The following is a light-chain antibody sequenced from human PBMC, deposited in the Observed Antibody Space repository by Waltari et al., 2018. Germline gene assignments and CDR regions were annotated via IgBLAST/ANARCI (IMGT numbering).Light chain of an antibody. V-gene: IGKV3-15*01. CDR3: QQYNNWPGT. Sequence: EIVMTQSPATLSVSPGERATLSCRASQSVSSNLAWYQQKPGQAPRLLIYGASTRATGLPARFSGXGSGTEFTLTXSXMQSEDFAVYYCQQYNNWPGTFGQGTKVEIK. CDR2: GAS. CDR1: QSVSSN. J-gene: IGKJ1*01.